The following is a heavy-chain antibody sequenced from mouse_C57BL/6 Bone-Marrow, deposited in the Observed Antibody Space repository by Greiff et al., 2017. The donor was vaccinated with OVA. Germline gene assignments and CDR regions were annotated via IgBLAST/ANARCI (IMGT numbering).Heavy chain of an antibody. CDR3: ARKGSRYFDV. Sequence: VKLMESGAELARPGASVKMSCKASGYTFTSYTMHWVKQRPGQGLEWIGYINPSSGYTKYNQKFKDKATLTADKSSSTAYMQLSSLTSEDSAVYYCARKGSRYFDVWGTGTTVTVSS. J-gene: IGHJ1*03. CDR2: INPSSGYT. D-gene: IGHD1-1*02. V-gene: IGHV1-4*01. CDR1: GYTFTSYT.